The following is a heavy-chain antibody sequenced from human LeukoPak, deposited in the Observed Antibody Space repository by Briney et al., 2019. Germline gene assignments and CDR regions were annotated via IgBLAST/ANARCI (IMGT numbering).Heavy chain of an antibody. D-gene: IGHD3-3*01. V-gene: IGHV4-39*07. CDR1: GGSISSSSYY. CDR2: IYTSGST. CDR3: VRVTKKEEGGYFDL. J-gene: IGHJ2*01. Sequence: SETLSLTCTVSGGSISSSSYYWGWIRQPPGKGLEWIGRIYTSGSTNYNPSLKSRVTMSVDTSKNQFSLKLSSVTAADTAVYYCVRVTKKEEGGYFDLWGRGTLVTVSS.